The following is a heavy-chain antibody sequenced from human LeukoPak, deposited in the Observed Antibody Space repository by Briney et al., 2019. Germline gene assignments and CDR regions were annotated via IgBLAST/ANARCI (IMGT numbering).Heavy chain of an antibody. CDR1: GGSLSSYY. J-gene: IGHJ3*02. Sequence: SETLSLTCTVSGGSLSSYYWSWIRPPAGKGLEWIGRIYTSGSTNYNPSLKSRVTMSVDTSKNQFSLKLSSVTAADTAVYYCARVTYCSSTSCYEGAFDIWGQGTMVTVSS. CDR3: ARVTYCSSTSCYEGAFDI. CDR2: IYTSGST. D-gene: IGHD2-2*01. V-gene: IGHV4-4*07.